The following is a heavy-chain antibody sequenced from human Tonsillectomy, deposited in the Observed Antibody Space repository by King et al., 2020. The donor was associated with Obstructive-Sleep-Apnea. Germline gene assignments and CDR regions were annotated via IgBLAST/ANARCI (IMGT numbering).Heavy chain of an antibody. V-gene: IGHV3-23*04. CDR2: ISGSGGST. J-gene: IGHJ4*02. Sequence: VQLVESGGGLVQPGGSLRLSCAASGFTFSSYAMSWVRQAPGKGLEWVSTISGSGGSTYYADSVKGRFTISRDNSKNTLYLQMNSLSAEDTAVYYCAIYVLRSFDWSETGSHFDYWGQGTLVTVSS. CDR1: GFTFSSYA. D-gene: IGHD3-9*01. CDR3: AIYVLRSFDWSETGSHFDY.